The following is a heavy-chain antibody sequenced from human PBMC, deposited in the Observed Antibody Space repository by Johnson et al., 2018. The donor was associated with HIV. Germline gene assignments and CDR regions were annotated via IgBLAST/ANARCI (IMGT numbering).Heavy chain of an antibody. Sequence: QVQLVESGGGVVQPGRSLRLSCAASGFTFSNYAMHWVRQAPGKGLEWVAVMSYDGINKYYADSVKGRFTISRDNSKNTLYLQMNSLRPEDTAVYYCARDSSNSFRFEMYAFDIWGQGTMVTVSS. J-gene: IGHJ3*02. CDR2: MSYDGINK. CDR3: ARDSSNSFRFEMYAFDI. CDR1: GFTFSNYA. V-gene: IGHV3-30-3*01. D-gene: IGHD6-6*01.